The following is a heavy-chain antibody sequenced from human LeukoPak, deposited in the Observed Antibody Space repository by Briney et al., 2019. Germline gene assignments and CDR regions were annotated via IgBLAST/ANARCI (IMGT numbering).Heavy chain of an antibody. CDR1: GGSISSGSYY. V-gene: IGHV4-61*02. J-gene: IGHJ4*02. D-gene: IGHD2-15*01. Sequence: PSGTLSLTCTVSGGSISSGSYYWSWIRQPAGKGLEWIGRIYTSGSTNYNPSLKSRVTISVDTSKNQFSLKLSSVTAADTAVYYCASQGSDEGSDYWGQGTLVTVSS. CDR2: IYTSGST. CDR3: ASQGSDEGSDY.